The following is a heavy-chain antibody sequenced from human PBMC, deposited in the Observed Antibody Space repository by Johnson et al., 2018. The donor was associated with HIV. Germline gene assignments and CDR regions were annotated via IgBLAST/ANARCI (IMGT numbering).Heavy chain of an antibody. CDR3: ARVKGAFDI. Sequence: QVQLVESGGGVVQPGRSLRLSCAASGFTFSSYAMHWVRQAPGKGLEWVAIISYDGSNKYYADSVKGRFTISRDNSKNTLYLQMNSLRAEDTAVYYCARVKGAFDIWGQGTMVLVSS. V-gene: IGHV3-30*04. J-gene: IGHJ3*02. CDR1: GFTFSSYA. CDR2: ISYDGSNK.